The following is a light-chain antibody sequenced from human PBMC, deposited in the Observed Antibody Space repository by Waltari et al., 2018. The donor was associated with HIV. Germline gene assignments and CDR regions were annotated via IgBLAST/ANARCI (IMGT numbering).Light chain of an antibody. J-gene: IGLJ3*02. CDR1: SFNIGSNY. CDR2: RNT. Sequence: QSVLTQPPSASGTPGQRVTISCSGGSFNIGSNYVYWYQQFPGTAPRLLIYRNTLRPSGVPDRFSGSKSATAASLAISGLRSEDEADYFCAAWDDSVSGRVFGGGTKLTFL. V-gene: IGLV1-47*01. CDR3: AAWDDSVSGRV.